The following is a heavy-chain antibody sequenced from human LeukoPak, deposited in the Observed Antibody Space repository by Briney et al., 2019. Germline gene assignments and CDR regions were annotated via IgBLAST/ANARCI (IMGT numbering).Heavy chain of an antibody. CDR2: IYYTGST. Sequence: TPSETLSLTCTVSGGSISSYYWSWTRQPPGEGLEWIASIYYTGSTNYNPSLKSRVAISIDTSKNQFSLKLSSVTAADTAVYYCARVVWEYYFDYWGQGTLVTVSS. CDR3: ARVVWEYYFDY. D-gene: IGHD1-26*01. CDR1: GGSISSYY. V-gene: IGHV4-59*01. J-gene: IGHJ4*02.